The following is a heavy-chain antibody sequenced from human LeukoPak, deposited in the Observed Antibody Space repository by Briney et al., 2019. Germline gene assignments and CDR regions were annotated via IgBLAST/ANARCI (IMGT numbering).Heavy chain of an antibody. CDR3: AKDSSQGGDYFDS. CDR1: EFTFSKYA. V-gene: IGHV3-23*01. D-gene: IGHD3-16*01. J-gene: IGHJ4*02. CDR2: INGSGVIT. Sequence: GGSLRLSCAASEFTFSKYAMNWVRQAPGKGPEWVSGINGSGVITFCADSVKGRFTISRDNSKNTLYLQMNSLRAEDTAIYYCAKDSSQGGDYFDSWGQGTLVTVSS.